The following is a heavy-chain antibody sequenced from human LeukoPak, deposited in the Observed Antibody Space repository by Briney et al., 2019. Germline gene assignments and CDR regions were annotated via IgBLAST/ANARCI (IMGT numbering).Heavy chain of an antibody. CDR2: IYPGDSDT. CDR3: ARRDYGGKHFEY. D-gene: IGHD4-23*01. J-gene: IGHJ4*02. Sequence: GESLKISCKGSGFIFTSYWIAWVRQMPGKGLEWMGIIYPGDSDTKYSPSFQSQVPISADKSISTAYLQWSSLKASDTAMYYCARRDYGGKHFEYWGQGTLVTVSS. CDR1: GFIFTSYW. V-gene: IGHV5-51*01.